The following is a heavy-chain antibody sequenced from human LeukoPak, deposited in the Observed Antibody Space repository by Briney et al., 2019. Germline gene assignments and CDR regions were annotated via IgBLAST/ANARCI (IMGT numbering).Heavy chain of an antibody. J-gene: IGHJ4*02. CDR1: GFTFSSYG. Sequence: GGSLRLSCAASGFTFSSYGMHWVRQAPGKGLEWVAFIRYDGSNKYYADSVKGRSTISRDNSKNTLYLQMNSLRAEDTAVYYCAKDDRGSYLGGDFDYWGQGTLVTVSS. CDR3: AKDDRGSYLGGDFDY. CDR2: IRYDGSNK. V-gene: IGHV3-30*02. D-gene: IGHD1-26*01.